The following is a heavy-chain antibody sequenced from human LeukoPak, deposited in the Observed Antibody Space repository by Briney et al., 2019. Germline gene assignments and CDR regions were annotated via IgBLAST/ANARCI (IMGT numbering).Heavy chain of an antibody. CDR1: GFTFSDYY. J-gene: IGHJ6*03. V-gene: IGHV3-7*01. CDR3: ATERAGERPRPLLSYYYMDV. CDR2: IKQDGSEK. D-gene: IGHD3-16*01. Sequence: GGSLRLSCAASGFTFSDYYMSWIRQAPGKGLEWVANIKQDGSEKHYVDSVKGRFTISRDNAKNSLYLQMNSLRAEDTAVYYCATERAGERPRPLLSYYYMDVWGKGTTVTISS.